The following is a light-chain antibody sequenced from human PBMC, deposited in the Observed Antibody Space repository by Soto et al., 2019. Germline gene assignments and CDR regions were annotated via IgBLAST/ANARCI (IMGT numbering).Light chain of an antibody. Sequence: EIVMTQSPATLSVSPGERATLSFSASQSVVSDLASYQQKPGQAPRLVIYDIFTRATGVPTRISGSGSGTDFTLTISRLEPEDFAVYYCQHYRSAPFTFGPGTKVDIK. CDR2: DIF. CDR3: QHYRSAPFT. J-gene: IGKJ3*01. V-gene: IGKV3D-15*02. CDR1: QSVVSD.